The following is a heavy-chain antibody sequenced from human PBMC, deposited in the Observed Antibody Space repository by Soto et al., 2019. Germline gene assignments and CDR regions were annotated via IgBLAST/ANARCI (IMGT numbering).Heavy chain of an antibody. J-gene: IGHJ5*02. CDR3: ARGPKWGYRFDA. Sequence: QVQLVQSGAEVKKPGSSVKVSCEASGGTFTGHAISWVRQAPGQGPEWMGGLIPLFGTSQHAQNFQGRLTITADKSTSTAYMELTSLRFEDPAIYYCARGPKWGYRFDAWGQGTLVTVSS. CDR1: GGTFTGHA. D-gene: IGHD7-27*01. CDR2: LIPLFGTS. V-gene: IGHV1-69*06.